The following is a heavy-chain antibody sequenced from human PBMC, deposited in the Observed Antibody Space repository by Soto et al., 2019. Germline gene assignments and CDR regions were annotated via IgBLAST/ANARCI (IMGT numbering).Heavy chain of an antibody. CDR2: ISYDGSNK. D-gene: IGHD1-26*01. Sequence: QVQLVESGGGVVQPGRSLRLSCAASGFTFSSYAMHWVRQAPGKGLEWAAVISYDGSNKYYADSVKGRFTISRDNSKNTLYLQMNSLRAEDTAVYYCARSVIVDQYYYYGMDVWGQGTTVTVSS. J-gene: IGHJ6*02. CDR1: GFTFSSYA. V-gene: IGHV3-30-3*01. CDR3: ARSVIVDQYYYYGMDV.